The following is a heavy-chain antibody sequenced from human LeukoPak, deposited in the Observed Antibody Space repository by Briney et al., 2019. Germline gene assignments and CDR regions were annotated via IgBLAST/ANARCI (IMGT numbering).Heavy chain of an antibody. Sequence: GGSLRLSCAASGFTFSSYGMSWVRQAPGKGLEWDSSISGSGGSTYYADSVKGRFTISRDNSKNTLYLQMNSLRAEDTAVYYCVKDGDDIVVVVAATFDYWGQGTLVTVSS. CDR3: VKDGDDIVVVVAATFDY. CDR1: GFTFSSYG. D-gene: IGHD2-15*01. CDR2: ISGSGGST. V-gene: IGHV3-23*01. J-gene: IGHJ4*02.